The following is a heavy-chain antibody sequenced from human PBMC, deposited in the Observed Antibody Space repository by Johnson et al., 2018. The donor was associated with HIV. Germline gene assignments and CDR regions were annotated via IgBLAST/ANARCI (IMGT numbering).Heavy chain of an antibody. D-gene: IGHD1/OR15-1a*01. Sequence: VQLVESGGGLVQPGRSLRLSCVASGIIFDDYAMHWVRQAPGKGLEWVSGISWNSGRIGYADSVKGRFSISRDNAQNSLHLQMNSLRVEDTAVYYCAKHATNDGSTLFRPYDIWGQGTVVTVSS. CDR2: ISWNSGRI. V-gene: IGHV3-9*01. J-gene: IGHJ3*02. CDR1: GIIFDDYA. CDR3: AKHATNDGSTLFRPYDI.